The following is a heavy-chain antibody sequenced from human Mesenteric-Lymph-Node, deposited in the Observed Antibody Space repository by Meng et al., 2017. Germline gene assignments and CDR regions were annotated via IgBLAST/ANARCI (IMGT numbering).Heavy chain of an antibody. CDR3: ATWIQLGAFDY. CDR1: VGSISSGAYY. Sequence: QVQLQESGPGLVKPSQTLSLTCTVSVGSISSGAYYWTWIRQHPGKGLEWIGYIYYTGSTYYNPSLKRRVTISGDTSKNQFSLKLSSVTAADTAVYYCATWIQLGAFDYWGQGTLVTVSS. V-gene: IGHV4-31*03. CDR2: IYYTGST. D-gene: IGHD1-1*01. J-gene: IGHJ4*02.